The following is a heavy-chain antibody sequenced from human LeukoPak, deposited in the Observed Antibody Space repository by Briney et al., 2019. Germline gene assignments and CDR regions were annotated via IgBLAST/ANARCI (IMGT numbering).Heavy chain of an antibody. D-gene: IGHD4-17*01. J-gene: IGHJ4*02. CDR3: ARDYGDYFDY. Sequence: PSETLSLTCTVSGGSITSTSYYWSWIRQPPGKGLEWIGYIYYSGSTNYNPSLKSRVTISLDTSQNQFSLKLSSVTAADTAVYFCARDYGDYFDYWGQGTLVTVSS. CDR2: IYYSGST. V-gene: IGHV4-61*01. CDR1: GGSITSTSYY.